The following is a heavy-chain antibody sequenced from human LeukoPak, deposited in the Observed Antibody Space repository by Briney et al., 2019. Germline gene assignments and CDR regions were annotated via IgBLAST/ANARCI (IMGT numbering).Heavy chain of an antibody. Sequence: ASVKVSCKASGYTFTSYDIKWVRQATGQGLEWMGWMNPNSGNTGYAQKFQGRVTMTRDTSTSTVYMELSSLRSEDTAVYYCARGGDCSTSCPLMDYWGQGTLVTVSS. D-gene: IGHD2-2*01. V-gene: IGHV1-8*01. J-gene: IGHJ4*02. CDR3: ARGGDCSTSCPLMDY. CDR2: MNPNSGNT. CDR1: GYTFTSYD.